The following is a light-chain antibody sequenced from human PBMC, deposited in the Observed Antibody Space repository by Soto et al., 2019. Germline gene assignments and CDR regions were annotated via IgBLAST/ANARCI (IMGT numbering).Light chain of an antibody. V-gene: IGKV1-9*01. CDR1: QGISSY. Sequence: IQLTQSPSSLSASVGDRVTLTCRASQGISSYLAWYQQKPGKAPKLLIYAASTLQGGVPSRFSGSGSGTDFTLTITSLQPEDFAVYYCQQLKSYPMTFGQGTRLDIK. CDR3: QQLKSYPMT. CDR2: AAS. J-gene: IGKJ5*01.